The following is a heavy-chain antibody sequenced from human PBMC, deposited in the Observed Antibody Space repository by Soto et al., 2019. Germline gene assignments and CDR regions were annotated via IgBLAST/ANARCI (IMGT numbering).Heavy chain of an antibody. J-gene: IGHJ6*02. V-gene: IGHV1-69*02. CDR1: GGTLSSYT. CDR2: IIPILGIA. Sequence: QVQLVQSGAEVKKPGSSVKVSCKASGGTLSSYTISWVRQAPGQGLEWMGRIIPILGIANYAQKFQGRVTITADKSTSTAYMELSSLRSEDTAVYYCARVTGVYYYGMDVWGQGTTVTVSS. D-gene: IGHD3-10*01. CDR3: ARVTGVYYYGMDV.